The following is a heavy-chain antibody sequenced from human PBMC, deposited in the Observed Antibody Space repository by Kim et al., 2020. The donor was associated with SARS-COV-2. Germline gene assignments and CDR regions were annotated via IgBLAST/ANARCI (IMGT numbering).Heavy chain of an antibody. CDR1: GYSFTSYW. V-gene: IGHV5-10-1*01. CDR2: IDPSDSYT. Sequence: GESLKISCKGSGYSFTSYWISWVRQMPGKGPEWMGRIDPSDSYTNYSPSFQGHVTISADKSISTAYLQWSSLKASDTAMYYCARYGTAEWELPEGYFDLWGRGTLVTVSS. J-gene: IGHJ2*01. D-gene: IGHD1-26*01. CDR3: ARYGTAEWELPEGYFDL.